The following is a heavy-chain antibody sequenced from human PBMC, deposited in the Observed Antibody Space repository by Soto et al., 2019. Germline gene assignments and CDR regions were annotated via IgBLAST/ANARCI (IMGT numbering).Heavy chain of an antibody. Sequence: GGSLRLSCAASGFTFSAHWMHWVRQAPGKGLVWVSHIKTDGSITRDADSVKGRFTISRDNARNTLYLQMNSLGAEDTAVYYCARDNKWSLDYWGQGTLVTVSS. CDR1: GFTFSAHW. CDR3: ARDNKWSLDY. CDR2: IKTDGSIT. D-gene: IGHD2-15*01. V-gene: IGHV3-74*01. J-gene: IGHJ4*02.